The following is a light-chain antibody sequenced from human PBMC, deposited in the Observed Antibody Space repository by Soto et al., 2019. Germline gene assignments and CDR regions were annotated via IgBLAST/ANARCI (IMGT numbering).Light chain of an antibody. CDR3: QQYNDWPPSYT. CDR1: QSVSNN. CDR2: RAS. J-gene: IGKJ2*01. Sequence: EIVMTQSPATLSVSPGERATLSCRASQSVSNNLAWYQQTPGQAPRLLIYRASTRATGIPARFSGSGSGTEFTLTISSLQSEDSAVYDCQQYNDWPPSYTFGQGTKLEIK. V-gene: IGKV3-15*01.